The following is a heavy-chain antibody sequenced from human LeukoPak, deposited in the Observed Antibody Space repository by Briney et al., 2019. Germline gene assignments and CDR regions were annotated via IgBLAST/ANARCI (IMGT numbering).Heavy chain of an antibody. CDR3: ARSRYSSFWGLSEGSYFDY. J-gene: IGHJ4*02. V-gene: IGHV3-30*02. CDR1: GFTFSSYG. Sequence: GGSLRLSCAASGFTFSSYGIHWVRQAPGKGLEWVAFIRYDGINKYYADSVKGRFTISRDNSKNTLYPQMNSLTAEDTALYFCARSRYSSFWGLSEGSYFDYWGQGTLVTVSS. CDR2: IRYDGINK. D-gene: IGHD6-13*01.